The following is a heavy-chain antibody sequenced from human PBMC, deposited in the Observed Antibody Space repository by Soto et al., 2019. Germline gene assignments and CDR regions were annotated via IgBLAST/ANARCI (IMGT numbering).Heavy chain of an antibody. J-gene: IGHJ6*02. CDR3: ARDWSGMDV. Sequence: QVQLVESGGGVAQPGRSLRLSCAASGFTFSSYAMHWVRQAPGKGLEWVAVISYDGSNKYYADSVKGRFTISRDNSKNTLYLQMNSLRAEDTAVYYCARDWSGMDVWGQGTTVTVSS. CDR2: ISYDGSNK. CDR1: GFTFSSYA. V-gene: IGHV3-30-3*01.